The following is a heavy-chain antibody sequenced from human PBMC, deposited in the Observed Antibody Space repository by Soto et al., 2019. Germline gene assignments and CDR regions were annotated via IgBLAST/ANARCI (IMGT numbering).Heavy chain of an antibody. Sequence: EVQLVESGGGLIQPGGSLRLSCAASGFTVSSNYMSWVRQAPGKGLEWVSVIYSGGSTFYADSVKGRFTISRDNSKNTLYLQMNSLRAADTAVSYWARSFSIVGATAPAYWGQGTLVTVSS. CDR3: ARSFSIVGATAPAY. CDR2: IYSGGST. D-gene: IGHD1-26*01. CDR1: GFTVSSNY. J-gene: IGHJ4*02. V-gene: IGHV3-53*01.